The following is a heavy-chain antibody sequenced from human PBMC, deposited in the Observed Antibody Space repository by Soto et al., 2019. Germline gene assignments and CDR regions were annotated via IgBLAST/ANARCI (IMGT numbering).Heavy chain of an antibody. D-gene: IGHD3-3*01. J-gene: IGHJ4*02. CDR2: ISSDESNK. CDR1: GFTFSNYA. Sequence: QVQLVESGGGVVQPGRSLRLSCAASGFTFSNYAMHWVRQAPGKGLEWVALISSDESNKYYIDSVKGRFTISRDNSKNTLYLQMNRLRVDDTAGYYCARDVEWLFSSFDYWGQGILVTVSS. CDR3: ARDVEWLFSSFDY. V-gene: IGHV3-30-3*01.